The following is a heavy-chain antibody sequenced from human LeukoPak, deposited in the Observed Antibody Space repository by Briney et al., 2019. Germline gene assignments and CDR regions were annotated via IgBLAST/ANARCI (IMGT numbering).Heavy chain of an antibody. Sequence: MPSETLSLTCTVSGGSISSYHWSWIRQAAGKGLEWIGRIYTNETTNYNPSRKSRVTMSIDTSKDQFSLRLRSVTAADTAVYYWARNRGSHRYYYGLDVWGQGTTVTVPS. CDR3: ARNRGSHRYYYGLDV. CDR1: GGSISSYH. D-gene: IGHD1-26*01. J-gene: IGHJ6*02. V-gene: IGHV4-4*07. CDR2: IYTNETT.